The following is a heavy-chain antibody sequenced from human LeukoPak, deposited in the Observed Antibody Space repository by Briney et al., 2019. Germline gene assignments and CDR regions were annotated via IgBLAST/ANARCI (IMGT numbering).Heavy chain of an antibody. J-gene: IGHJ4*02. V-gene: IGHV5-51*01. CDR3: ARRRDLYSGSYYPFDY. D-gene: IGHD1-26*01. CDR1: RYSFTNYW. Sequence: GESLEISCKGSRYSFTNYWIGWVRQMPGKGLKWMGIIYPGDSDARYSPSFQGQVTISADKSISTAYLQWSSLKASDTAMYYCARRRDLYSGSYYPFDYWGQGTLVTVSS. CDR2: IYPGDSDA.